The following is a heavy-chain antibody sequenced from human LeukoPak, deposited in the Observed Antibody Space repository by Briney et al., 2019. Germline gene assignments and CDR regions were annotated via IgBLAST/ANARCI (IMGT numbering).Heavy chain of an antibody. D-gene: IGHD2-2*01. CDR3: ARERYCSSTSCYAGWENWFDP. J-gene: IGHJ5*02. CDR2: INPNSGGT. V-gene: IGHV1-2*02. Sequence: ASVKVSCKASGYTFTGYYMHWVRQAPGQGLEWMGWINPNSGGTNYAQKFQGRVTMTRDTSISTAYMELSRLRSDDTAVYYCARERYCSSTSCYAGWENWFDPWGQGTLVTVSS. CDR1: GYTFTGYY.